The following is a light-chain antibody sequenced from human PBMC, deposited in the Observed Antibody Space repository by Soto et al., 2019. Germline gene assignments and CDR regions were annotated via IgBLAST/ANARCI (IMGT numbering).Light chain of an antibody. V-gene: IGKV1-8*01. Sequence: AIRLTQSPSSLSASTGHSVTITCRATQGISSFLAWYQQKPGKPPNLLIYGASHLKSGVPSRFSGSGSGTDFTLTISSLQSEDFATYYCLQYYTSPRFFGQGTKVDI. CDR2: GAS. J-gene: IGKJ3*01. CDR3: LQYYTSPRF. CDR1: QGISSF.